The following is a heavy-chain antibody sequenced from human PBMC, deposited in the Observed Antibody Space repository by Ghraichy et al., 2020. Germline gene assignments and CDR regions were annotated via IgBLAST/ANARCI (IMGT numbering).Heavy chain of an antibody. D-gene: IGHD3-10*01. V-gene: IGHV1-69*13. CDR1: GGTFSSYA. Sequence: SVKVSCKASGGTFSSYAISWVRQAPGQGLEWMGGIIPIFGTANYAQKFQGRVTITADESTSTAYMELSSLRSEDTAVYYCARDPGDYPGEDVWGQGTTVTVSS. CDR3: ARDPGDYPGEDV. CDR2: IIPIFGTA. J-gene: IGHJ6*02.